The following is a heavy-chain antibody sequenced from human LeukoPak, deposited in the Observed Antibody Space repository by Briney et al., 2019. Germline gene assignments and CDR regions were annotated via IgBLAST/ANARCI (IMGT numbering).Heavy chain of an antibody. D-gene: IGHD4-17*01. Sequence: GGSLRLSCAASGFTFSSYAMHWVRQAPGKGLEWVAVISYDGSNKYYADSVKGRFTISRDNSKNTLYLQMNSLRAEDTAVYYCAREGYGDYGIDYWGQGTLVTVSS. J-gene: IGHJ4*02. CDR1: GFTFSSYA. CDR2: ISYDGSNK. V-gene: IGHV3-30-3*01. CDR3: AREGYGDYGIDY.